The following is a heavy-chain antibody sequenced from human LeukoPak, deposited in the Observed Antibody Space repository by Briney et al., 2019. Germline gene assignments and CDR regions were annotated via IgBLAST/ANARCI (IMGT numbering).Heavy chain of an antibody. J-gene: IGHJ4*02. Sequence: GGSLRLSCAASGFTFSSYAMHWVRQAPGKGLEWVALISYDGSNKYYADSVKGRFTISRDNAKNSLYLQMNSLRAEDTAVYYCARDSYDILTGPFDYWGQGTLVTVSS. D-gene: IGHD3-9*01. CDR1: GFTFSSYA. CDR2: ISYDGSNK. CDR3: ARDSYDILTGPFDY. V-gene: IGHV3-30-3*01.